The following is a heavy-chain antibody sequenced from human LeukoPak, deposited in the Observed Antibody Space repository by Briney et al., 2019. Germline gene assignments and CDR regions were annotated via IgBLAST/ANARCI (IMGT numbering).Heavy chain of an antibody. CDR2: LNPNSGSI. D-gene: IGHD4-17*01. CDR1: GYTFTGYY. Sequence: GASVKVSCKASGYTFTGYYIHWVRQAPGQGLEWIGWLNPNSGSITYAQKFQGRVTMTRDRSISTAYMELTSLTSDDSAVYYCARDTVSTIGDFDYWGQGTLVTVSS. V-gene: IGHV1-2*02. CDR3: ARDTVSTIGDFDY. J-gene: IGHJ4*02.